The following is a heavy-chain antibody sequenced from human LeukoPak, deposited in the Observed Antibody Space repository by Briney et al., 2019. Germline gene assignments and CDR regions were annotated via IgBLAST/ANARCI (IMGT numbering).Heavy chain of an antibody. D-gene: IGHD5-24*01. Sequence: ASVKVSCKASGYTFTTCPMHWVRQAPVQRLEWMGWINAGNGNTKYSQKFQGRVTITRDTSASTAYMEVTSLRSEDTAVYFCARSRDVYNPFDYWGQGTLVTVSS. J-gene: IGHJ4*02. CDR3: ARSRDVYNPFDY. V-gene: IGHV1-3*01. CDR2: INAGNGNT. CDR1: GYTFTTCP.